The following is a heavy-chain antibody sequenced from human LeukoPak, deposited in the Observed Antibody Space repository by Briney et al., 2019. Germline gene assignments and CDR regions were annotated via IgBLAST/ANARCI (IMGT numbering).Heavy chain of an antibody. CDR1: GFTLSRYW. Sequence: PGGSLRLSCAASGFTLSRYWMSWVRQAPGKGLEWVANIKQDGSEKYYVDSVRGRFTISRDNAKNSLYLQMNSLRAEDTAVYYCARDVELFWGQGTLVTVSS. D-gene: IGHD1-7*01. J-gene: IGHJ4*02. CDR3: ARDVELF. CDR2: IKQDGSEK. V-gene: IGHV3-7*01.